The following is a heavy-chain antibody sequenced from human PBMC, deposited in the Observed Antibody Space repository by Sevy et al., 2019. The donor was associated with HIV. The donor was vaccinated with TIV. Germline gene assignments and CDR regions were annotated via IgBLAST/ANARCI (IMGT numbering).Heavy chain of an antibody. V-gene: IGHV4-34*01. CDR3: ARGRQSYVVVVSSTVPFDY. Sequence: AESLSLTCAVYGESFSGYFWNWIRHSPGKGLERIGEINHSGTLKYNPSLKSRVTISVDASKNQLSLHLRSVTATDTAAYYCARGRQSYVVVVSSTVPFDYWGPGTLVNVSS. D-gene: IGHD3-10*02. CDR2: INHSGTL. CDR1: GESFSGYF. J-gene: IGHJ4*02.